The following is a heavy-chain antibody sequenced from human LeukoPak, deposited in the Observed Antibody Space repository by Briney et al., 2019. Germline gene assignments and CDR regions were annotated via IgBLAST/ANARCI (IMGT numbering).Heavy chain of an antibody. CDR3: ARAAYGSGGFLFDY. CDR2: IYYSEST. D-gene: IGHD3-10*01. Sequence: SETLSLTCTVSGGSISSSTYYWGWIRQPPGKGLEWIGSIYYSESTYYNPSLKSRVTISVDTSKNQFSLKLSSVTAADTAVYYCARAAYGSGGFLFDYWGQGALVTVSS. J-gene: IGHJ4*02. V-gene: IGHV4-39*07. CDR1: GGSISSSTYY.